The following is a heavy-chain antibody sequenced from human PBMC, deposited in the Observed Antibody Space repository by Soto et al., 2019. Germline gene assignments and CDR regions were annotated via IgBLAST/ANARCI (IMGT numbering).Heavy chain of an antibody. Sequence: QVQLVQSGTEVKKPGASVTVSCKAAGYTFIGHYLHWVRQAPGQGLQWMGWIAPSSGLTKYAQKLQSRVTLTRDTSISTAYMELSRLRSDDTAVYYCARTVSYYYGDGFDIWGQGTMVTVSS. CDR3: ARTVSYYYGDGFDI. CDR1: GYTFIGHY. CDR2: IAPSSGLT. V-gene: IGHV1-2*02. J-gene: IGHJ3*02. D-gene: IGHD3-22*01.